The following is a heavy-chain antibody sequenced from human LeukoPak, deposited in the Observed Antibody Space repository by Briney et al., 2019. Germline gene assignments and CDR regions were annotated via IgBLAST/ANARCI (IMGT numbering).Heavy chain of an antibody. CDR1: GGSFSGYY. Sequence: SETLSLTCAVCGGSFSGYYWSWIRQPPGKGLEWIGEINNSGSTNYNPSLKSRVTISVDTSKNQFSLKLSSVTAADTAVYYCARVDLGSWFDPWGQGTLVTVSS. CDR3: ARVDLGSWFDP. V-gene: IGHV4-34*01. J-gene: IGHJ5*02. D-gene: IGHD3-16*01. CDR2: INNSGST.